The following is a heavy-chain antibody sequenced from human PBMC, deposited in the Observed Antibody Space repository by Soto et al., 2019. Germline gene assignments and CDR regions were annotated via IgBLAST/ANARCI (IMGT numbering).Heavy chain of an antibody. J-gene: IGHJ4*02. Sequence: SETLSLTCAVSGGSISSGGYSWSWIRQPPGKGLEWIGYIYYSGRTNYNPSLESRITISIDTSKNQFSLKLSSVSAADTAVYYCARDRSNSPDYFDYWGQGTLVTVPQ. D-gene: IGHD6-6*01. CDR2: IYYSGRT. CDR1: GGSISSGGYS. CDR3: ARDRSNSPDYFDY. V-gene: IGHV4-30-2*05.